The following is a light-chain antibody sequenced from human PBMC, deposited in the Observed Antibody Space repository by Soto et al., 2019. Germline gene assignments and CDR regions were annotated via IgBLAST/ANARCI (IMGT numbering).Light chain of an antibody. CDR2: EVT. V-gene: IGLV2-14*01. CDR1: SSDVGGYNY. J-gene: IGLJ3*02. CDR3: NSYTTTSSWV. Sequence: QSVLTQPASVSGSPGQSITISCTGTSSDVGGYNYVSWYQQHPGKAPKLIIYEVTNRPSGVSNRFSGPKPGNTASLTISGLQAEDEADYYCNSYTTTSSWVFGGGTKLTVL.